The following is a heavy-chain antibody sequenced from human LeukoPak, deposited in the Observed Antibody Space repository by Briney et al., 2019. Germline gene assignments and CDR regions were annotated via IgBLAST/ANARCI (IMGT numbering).Heavy chain of an antibody. J-gene: IGHJ6*02. V-gene: IGHV4-61*01. Sequence: KPSETLSLTCTVSGGSVSSGSYYWSWIRQPPGKGLEWIGYIYYSGSTNYNPSLKSRVTISVDTSKNQFSLKLSSVTAADTAVYYCARDSYYDFWSGSTGYYYYGMDVWGQGTTVTVSS. CDR1: GGSVSSGSYY. CDR3: ARDSYYDFWSGSTGYYYYGMDV. D-gene: IGHD3-3*01. CDR2: IYYSGST.